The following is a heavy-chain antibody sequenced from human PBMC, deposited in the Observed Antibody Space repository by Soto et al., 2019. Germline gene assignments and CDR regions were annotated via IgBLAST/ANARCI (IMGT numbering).Heavy chain of an antibody. D-gene: IGHD6-13*01. Sequence: EVQLVESGGGLVKPGGSLRLSCAASGFTFSDYSMNWVRQAPGKGLEWVSSITSKSNYIRYADSFKGRFTISRDNANNSLYLQMSSLRADDSAVYYCARDQGPSSSGYSWFDSWGQGTLVTVSS. CDR2: ITSKSNYI. CDR1: GFTFSDYS. J-gene: IGHJ5*01. CDR3: ARDQGPSSSGYSWFDS. V-gene: IGHV3-21*02.